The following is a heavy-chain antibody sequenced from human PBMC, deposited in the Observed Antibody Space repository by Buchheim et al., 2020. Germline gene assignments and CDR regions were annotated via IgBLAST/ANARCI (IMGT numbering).Heavy chain of an antibody. CDR1: GFTFSSYW. D-gene: IGHD3-22*01. CDR3: ARGEYYYDSSGYFDY. V-gene: IGHV3-7*01. J-gene: IGHJ4*02. Sequence: EVQLVESGGGLVQPGGSLRLSCAASGFTFSSYWMSWVRQAPGKGLEWVANIKQDGSEKYYGDSVKGRFTISRDKAKNSLYLQMNSLRAEGTAVYYCARGEYYYDSSGYFDYWGQGTL. CDR2: IKQDGSEK.